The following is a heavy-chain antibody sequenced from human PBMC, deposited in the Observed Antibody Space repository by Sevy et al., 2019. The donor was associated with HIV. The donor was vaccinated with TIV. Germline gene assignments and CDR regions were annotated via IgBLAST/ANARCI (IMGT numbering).Heavy chain of an antibody. J-gene: IGHJ4*02. Sequence: GGSLRLSCEASGFTFSRYAMTWVRQAPGKGLEWISGIGGNGISTYYVDSVKGRFTISRDNSKNTLYLQMNSLRVDDTAVYYCATPLYSSPLWGQGTLVTVSS. CDR2: IGGNGIST. V-gene: IGHV3-23*01. CDR1: GFTFSRYA. D-gene: IGHD5-18*01. CDR3: ATPLYSSPL.